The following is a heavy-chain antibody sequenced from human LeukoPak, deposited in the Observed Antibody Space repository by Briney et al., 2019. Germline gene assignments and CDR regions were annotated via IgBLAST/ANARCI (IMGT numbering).Heavy chain of an antibody. J-gene: IGHJ4*02. V-gene: IGHV3-23*01. D-gene: IGHD3-22*01. CDR2: ISGGGGSP. CDR1: GFTVSNYA. Sequence: QTGGSLRLSCAASGFTVSNYAMSWVRQAPGKGLEWVSSISGGGGSPYYADSVKGRFTLSRDNSKNTLYLQMNSLRAEDTAVYYCARGRGSGYYNYFEYWGQGTLVTVSS. CDR3: ARGRGSGYYNYFEY.